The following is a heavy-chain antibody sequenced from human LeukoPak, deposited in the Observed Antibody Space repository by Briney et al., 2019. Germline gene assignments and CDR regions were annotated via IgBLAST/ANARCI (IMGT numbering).Heavy chain of an antibody. J-gene: IGHJ4*02. CDR1: GLTFYSHD. CDR3: AKMPSYDYGSGSYYDFDY. V-gene: IGHV3-23*01. Sequence: PGGSLRLSCAASGLTFYSHDMSWVRQAPGKGLEWVSTISGGGTRTYYADSVKGRFTISRDNSKYTLYLQMNSLRAEDTAVYYCAKMPSYDYGSGSYYDFDYWGQGTLVTVSS. D-gene: IGHD3-10*01. CDR2: ISGGGTRT.